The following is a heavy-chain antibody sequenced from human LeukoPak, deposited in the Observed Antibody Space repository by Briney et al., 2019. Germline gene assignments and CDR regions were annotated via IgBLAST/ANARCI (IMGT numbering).Heavy chain of an antibody. CDR3: AKDQFYHDYVPGWFDP. Sequence: GGSLRLSCAASGFTFTSYAMSWVRQAPGKGLEWVSGISGSGGSTYYADSVKGRFIISRENSKKMLYLQMNSLRAEDTAVYYCAKDQFYHDYVPGWFDPWGQGTLVTVS. J-gene: IGHJ5*02. CDR1: GFTFTSYA. CDR2: ISGSGGST. D-gene: IGHD3-16*01. V-gene: IGHV3-23*01.